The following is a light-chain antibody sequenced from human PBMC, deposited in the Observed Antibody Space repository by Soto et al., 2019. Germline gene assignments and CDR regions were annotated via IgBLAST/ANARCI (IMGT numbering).Light chain of an antibody. J-gene: IGKJ5*01. Sequence: DIQMTQSPSSLSASVGDRVTITCRASPGISNYEAWFQQKPGKAPKSLIYAASSLRSGVPSKFTGSGSGTDITLTISNLQPEDPATYYCQHYNTYPITFGHGTRLEI. V-gene: IGKV1-16*02. CDR2: AAS. CDR3: QHYNTYPIT. CDR1: PGISNY.